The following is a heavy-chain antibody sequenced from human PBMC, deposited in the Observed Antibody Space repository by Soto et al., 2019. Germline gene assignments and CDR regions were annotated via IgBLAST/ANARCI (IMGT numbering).Heavy chain of an antibody. J-gene: IGHJ3*02. V-gene: IGHV3-23*01. CDR3: AKDQGSGWYKEAFDI. Sequence: PGGSLRLSCSTSGFTFSTYAMNWVRQAPGKGLEWVSALSGSGGTTYYADSVRGRFTISRDNSKNTLFLQMNSLRAEDTAVYYCAKDQGSGWYKEAFDIWGQGTMVTVSS. CDR2: LSGSGGTT. D-gene: IGHD6-19*01. CDR1: GFTFSTYA.